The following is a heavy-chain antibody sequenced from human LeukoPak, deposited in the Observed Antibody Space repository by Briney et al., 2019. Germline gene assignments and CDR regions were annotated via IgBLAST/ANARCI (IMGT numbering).Heavy chain of an antibody. D-gene: IGHD4-11*01. CDR3: ARDRTTVTTLDY. Sequence: GGSLRLSCAASGFTFSDYSMNWVRQAPGKGLEWVASVNTVSSYIYYADSMRGRFTISRDNAKNSLFLQMNSLRAEDTAVYYCARDRTTVTTLDYWGQGTLVTVSS. J-gene: IGHJ4*02. CDR2: VNTVSSYI. V-gene: IGHV3-21*01. CDR1: GFTFSDYS.